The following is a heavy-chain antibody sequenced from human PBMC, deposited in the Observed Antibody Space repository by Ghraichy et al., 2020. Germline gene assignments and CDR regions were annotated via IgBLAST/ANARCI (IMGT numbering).Heavy chain of an antibody. J-gene: IGHJ4*02. CDR1: GGSISTYY. CDR3: ARDWFRELSAFDF. Sequence: SETLSLTCTVSGGSISTYYWSWIRQPAGKGLEWIGCLYTGGSTNYNPSLKSRVTMSGDTSKNQLSLKLTSVTAADTAVYYCARDWFRELSAFDFWGQGTLGTVSS. V-gene: IGHV4-4*07. CDR2: LYTGGST. D-gene: IGHD3-10*01.